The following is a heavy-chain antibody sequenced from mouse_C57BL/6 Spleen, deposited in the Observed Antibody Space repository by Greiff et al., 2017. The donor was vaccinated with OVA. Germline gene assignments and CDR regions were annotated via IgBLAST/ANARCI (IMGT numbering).Heavy chain of an antibody. CDR2: IDPSDSYT. V-gene: IGHV1-59*01. CDR3: ARNLYYGSSVFAY. Sequence: VQLQQSGAELVRPGTSVKLSCKASGYTFTSYWMHWVKQRPGQGLEWIGVIDPSDSYTNYNQKFKGKATLTVDTSSSTAYMQLSSLTSEDSAVYYCARNLYYGSSVFAYWGQGTLVTVSA. D-gene: IGHD1-1*01. CDR1: GYTFTSYW. J-gene: IGHJ3*01.